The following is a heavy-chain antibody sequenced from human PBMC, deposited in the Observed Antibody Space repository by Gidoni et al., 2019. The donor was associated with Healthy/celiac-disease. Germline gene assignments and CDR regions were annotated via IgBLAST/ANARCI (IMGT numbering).Heavy chain of an antibody. D-gene: IGHD6-13*01. CDR3: ARDVLAAAYWYFDL. CDR1: GGSLSSYY. CDR2: IYYSGST. Sequence: TVSGGSLSSYYWSWIRQPPGKGLEWIGYIYYSGSTNYNPSLKSRATISVDTSKNQFSLKLSSVTAADTAVYYCARDVLAAAYWYFDLWGRGTLVTVSS. V-gene: IGHV4-59*01. J-gene: IGHJ2*01.